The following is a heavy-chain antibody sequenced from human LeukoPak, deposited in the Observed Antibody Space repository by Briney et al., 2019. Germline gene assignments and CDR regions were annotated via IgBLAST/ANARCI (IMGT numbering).Heavy chain of an antibody. CDR1: GGSISSGGYY. D-gene: IGHD5-18*01. V-gene: IGHV4-31*03. CDR3: ARSPLDTAMVTWFDP. J-gene: IGHJ5*02. Sequence: SETLSLTCTVSGGSISSGGYYWSWIRQHPGKGLEWIGYIYYSGSTYYNPSLKSRVTISVDTSKNQFSLKLSSVTAADTAVYYCARSPLDTAMVTWFDPWGQGTLVTVSS. CDR2: IYYSGST.